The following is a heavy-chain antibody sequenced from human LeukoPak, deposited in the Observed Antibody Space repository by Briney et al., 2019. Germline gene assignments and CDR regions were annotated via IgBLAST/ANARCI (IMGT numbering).Heavy chain of an antibody. CDR1: GGSISSSNW. CDR2: INHSGST. V-gene: IGHV4-4*02. Sequence: PSGTLSLTCAVSGGSISSSNWWSWVRQPPGKGLEWIGEINHSGSTNYNPSLKSRVTISVDTSKNQFSLKLSSVTAADTAVYYCAGGMGATTGFDYWGQGTLVTVSS. CDR3: AGGMGATTGFDY. J-gene: IGHJ4*02. D-gene: IGHD1-26*01.